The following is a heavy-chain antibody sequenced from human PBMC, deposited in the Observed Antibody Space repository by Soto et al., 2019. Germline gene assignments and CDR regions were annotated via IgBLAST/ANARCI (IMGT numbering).Heavy chain of an antibody. D-gene: IGHD3-22*01. V-gene: IGHV3-23*01. CDR2: ISGGGGNT. Sequence: GGSLRLSCAASGFTFRTYALSWVRQAPRKGLEWVSRISGGGGNTKYADSVKGRFTISRDNSKNTVYLQMNSLRVEDTAVYYCTFSDSTGSLEYWGQGTQVTVSS. CDR3: TFSDSTGSLEY. CDR1: GFTFRTYA. J-gene: IGHJ4*02.